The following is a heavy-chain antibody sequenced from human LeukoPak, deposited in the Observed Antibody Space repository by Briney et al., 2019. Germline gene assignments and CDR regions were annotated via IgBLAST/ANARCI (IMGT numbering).Heavy chain of an antibody. D-gene: IGHD3-10*01. V-gene: IGHV4-34*01. CDR2: INHSGST. J-gene: IGHJ4*02. CDR3: ARGGRAITMVRGARYGY. CDR1: GGSFSGYY. Sequence: PSETLSLTCAVSGGSFSGYYWSWIRQPPGKGLEWIGEINHSGSTNYNPSLKSRVTISVDTSKNQFSLKLSSVTAADTAVYYCARGGRAITMVRGARYGYWGQGSLVTVSS.